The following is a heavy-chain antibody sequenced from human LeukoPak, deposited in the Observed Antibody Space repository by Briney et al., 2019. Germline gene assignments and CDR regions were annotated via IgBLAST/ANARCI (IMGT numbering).Heavy chain of an antibody. D-gene: IGHD3-22*01. CDR1: GFTFSSYW. J-gene: IGHJ4*02. Sequence: GGSLRLSCAASGFTFSSYWMHWVRQAPGKGLVWVSRVNSDESTTRYADSVKGRFTISRDNAKNTLYLQMNSLRAEDTAVYYCARGYCYDNSGPYFDYWGQGTLVTVSS. CDR3: ARGYCYDNSGPYFDY. CDR2: VNSDESTT. V-gene: IGHV3-74*01.